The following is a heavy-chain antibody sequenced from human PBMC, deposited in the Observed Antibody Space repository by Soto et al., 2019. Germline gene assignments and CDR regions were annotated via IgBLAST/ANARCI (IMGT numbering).Heavy chain of an antibody. CDR3: GRSAAPPADFYS. CDR2: VSTYNGNT. Sequence: ASVKVSCKASGYTFTSYGINWVRQAPGQGLEWMGWVSTYNGNTNYEQKLQGRVTMTTDTSTSTAYMELRSLRYDDTAGYFCGRSAAPPADFYSWGQGYLVTVSS. CDR1: GYTFTSYG. J-gene: IGHJ1*01. V-gene: IGHV1-18*01. D-gene: IGHD2-2*01.